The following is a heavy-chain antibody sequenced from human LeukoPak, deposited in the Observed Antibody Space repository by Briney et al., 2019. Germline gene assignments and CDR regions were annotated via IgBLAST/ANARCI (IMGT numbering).Heavy chain of an antibody. J-gene: IGHJ6*03. CDR2: IYSGGST. D-gene: IGHD6-6*01. CDR1: GLTVSSNY. Sequence: GGSLRPSCAASGLTVSSNYMSWVRQAPGKGLQWASVIYSGGSTYYADSVKGRFTISRDNSKNTLYLQMNSLRAEDTAVYYCARGQYSSSSVYYYYYYMDVWGKGTTFTVSS. CDR3: ARGQYSSSSVYYYYYYMDV. V-gene: IGHV3-53*01.